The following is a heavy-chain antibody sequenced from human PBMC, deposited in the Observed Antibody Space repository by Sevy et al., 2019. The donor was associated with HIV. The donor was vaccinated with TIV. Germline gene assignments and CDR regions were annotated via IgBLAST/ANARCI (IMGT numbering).Heavy chain of an antibody. CDR3: AREGGDYDILTGYSPRYGMDV. Sequence: SETLSLTCVVSGGSFSGYFWSWIRQPPGKGLEWIGEINHSGSTNYNPSLKGRVTISVDTPKNQFSLKLSSVTAADTAVYYCAREGGDYDILTGYSPRYGMDVWGQGTTVTVSS. J-gene: IGHJ6*02. CDR1: GGSFSGYF. V-gene: IGHV4-34*01. D-gene: IGHD3-9*01. CDR2: INHSGST.